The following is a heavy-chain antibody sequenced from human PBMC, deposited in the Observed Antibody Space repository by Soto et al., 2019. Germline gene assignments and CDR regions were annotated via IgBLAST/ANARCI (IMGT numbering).Heavy chain of an antibody. D-gene: IGHD3-3*01. CDR1: GYTFTSYY. Sequence: GASVKVSCKASGYTFTSYYMRWVRQAPGQGLEWMGIINPSGGSTSYAQKFQGRVTMTRDTSTSTVYMELSSLRSEDTAVYYCARADNYDFWSGYSNIFDYWGQGTLVTVSS. J-gene: IGHJ4*02. CDR3: ARADNYDFWSGYSNIFDY. V-gene: IGHV1-46*03. CDR2: INPSGGST.